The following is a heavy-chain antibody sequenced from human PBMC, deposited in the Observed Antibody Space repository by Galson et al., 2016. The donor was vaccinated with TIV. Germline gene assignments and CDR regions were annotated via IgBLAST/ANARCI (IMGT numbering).Heavy chain of an antibody. CDR1: GGTFIRYA. CDR3: ARDRLGAVTMYSDTPSFLDL. V-gene: IGHV1-69*04. Sequence: SVKVSCKASGGTFIRYAITWVRQAPGQGLEWMGRIIPIIGIINYAQNFQGRVTITADQFTSTVYMELSSLTSDDTAMYYCARDRLGAVTMYSDTPSFLDLWGQGTLVTVSS. J-gene: IGHJ4*02. CDR2: IIPIIGII. D-gene: IGHD4-17*01.